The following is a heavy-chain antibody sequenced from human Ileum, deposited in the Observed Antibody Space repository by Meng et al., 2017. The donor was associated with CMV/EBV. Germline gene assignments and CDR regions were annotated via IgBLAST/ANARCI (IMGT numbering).Heavy chain of an antibody. D-gene: IGHD2-2*01. Sequence: CKASGYTFTIYAINWVRQATGHGLEWMGWMDPNSGNTGYAQQFQGRVTMTRNTSISTAYMELSSLRSEDTAVYYCARDQLLRGWFDPWGQGTLVTVSS. CDR1: GYTFTIYA. V-gene: IGHV1-8*01. CDR3: ARDQLLRGWFDP. CDR2: MDPNSGNT. J-gene: IGHJ5*02.